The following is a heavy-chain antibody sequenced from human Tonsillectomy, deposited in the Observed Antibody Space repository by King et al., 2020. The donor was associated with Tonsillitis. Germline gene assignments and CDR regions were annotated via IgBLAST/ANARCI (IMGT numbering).Heavy chain of an antibody. Sequence: VQLVESGGGLVQPGGSLRLSCVASGLTFSSHAMSWVRQAPGKGLEWVSLISGGGGSTFYADSVKGRFTISRDNSKNTLYLQMNSLRPEDTAVYFCAKAVGEFDTSGYTRRYYYYGMDVWGQGTTVTVSS. CDR3: AKAVGEFDTSGYTRRYYYYGMDV. J-gene: IGHJ6*02. CDR1: GLTFSSHA. V-gene: IGHV3-23*04. D-gene: IGHD3-22*01. CDR2: ISGGGGST.